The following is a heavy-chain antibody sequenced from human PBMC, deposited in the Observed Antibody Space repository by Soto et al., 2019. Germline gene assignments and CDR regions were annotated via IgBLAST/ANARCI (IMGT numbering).Heavy chain of an antibody. D-gene: IGHD3-3*01. CDR2: ISAYNGNT. J-gene: IGHJ6*02. V-gene: IGHV1-18*01. Sequence: ASVKVSCKASGYTFTSYGISWVRQAPGQGLEWMGWISAYNGNTNYAQKLQGRVTMTTDTSTSTAYMELRGLRSDDTAVYYCARVLRFLEWLLSDYYYYGMDVWGQGTTVTVSS. CDR1: GYTFTSYG. CDR3: ARVLRFLEWLLSDYYYYGMDV.